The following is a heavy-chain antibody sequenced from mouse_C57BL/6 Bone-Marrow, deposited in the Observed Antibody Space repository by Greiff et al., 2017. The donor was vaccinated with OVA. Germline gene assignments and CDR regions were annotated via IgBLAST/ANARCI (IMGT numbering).Heavy chain of an antibody. J-gene: IGHJ4*01. Sequence: EVQLVESGGGLVQPGGSLKLSCAASGFTFSDYYMYWVRQTPEKRLEWVAYISNGGGSTYYPDTVQGRFTISRDNAKNTLYLQMSRLKSEDTAMYYCARHDGNYVGYYYAMDYWGQGTSVTVSS. V-gene: IGHV5-12*01. CDR2: ISNGGGST. D-gene: IGHD2-1*01. CDR3: ARHDGNYVGYYYAMDY. CDR1: GFTFSDYY.